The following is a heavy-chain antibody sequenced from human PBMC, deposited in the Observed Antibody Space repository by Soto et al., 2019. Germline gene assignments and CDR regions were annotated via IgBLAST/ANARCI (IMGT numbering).Heavy chain of an antibody. CDR2: IWYDGSNK. CDR1: GFTFSSYG. V-gene: IGHV3-33*01. J-gene: IGHJ2*01. Sequence: GGSLRLSCAASGFTFSSYGMHWVRQAPGKGLEWVAVIWYDGSNKYYADSVKGRFTISRDNSKNTLYLQMNSLRAEDTAVYYCARDPRGKQWHGNWYFDLWGRGTLVTVSS. CDR3: ARDPRGKQWHGNWYFDL. D-gene: IGHD6-19*01.